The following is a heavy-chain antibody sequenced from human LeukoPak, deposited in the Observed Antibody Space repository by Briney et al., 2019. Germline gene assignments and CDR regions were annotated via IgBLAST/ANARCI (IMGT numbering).Heavy chain of an antibody. D-gene: IGHD5-18*01. V-gene: IGHV3-23*01. J-gene: IGHJ4*02. CDR2: ISDSGRGT. Sequence: QPGGSLRLSCVASGFMFSDFAMSWVRQAPGKGLEWVSGISDSGRGTYYRDSVKGRCIISRDNSKKTVYLQLNNLRVEDTALSFCARHDSFIPYWGQGMLVTVSS. CDR1: GFMFSDFA. CDR3: ARHDSFIPY.